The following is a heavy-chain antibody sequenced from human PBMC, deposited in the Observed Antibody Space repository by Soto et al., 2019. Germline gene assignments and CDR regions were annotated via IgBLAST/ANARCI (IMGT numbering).Heavy chain of an antibody. V-gene: IGHV1-69*01. CDR1: GGTFSSYA. CDR2: IIPIFGTA. CDR3: ASGYSSGWYRGNWFDP. J-gene: IGHJ5*02. D-gene: IGHD6-19*01. Sequence: QGQLVQSGAEVKKPGSSVKVSCTASGGTFSSYAISWVRQAPGQGLEWMGGIIPIFGTANYAQKFQGRVTITADESTSTAYMELSSLRSEDTAVYYCASGYSSGWYRGNWFDPWGQGTLVTVSS.